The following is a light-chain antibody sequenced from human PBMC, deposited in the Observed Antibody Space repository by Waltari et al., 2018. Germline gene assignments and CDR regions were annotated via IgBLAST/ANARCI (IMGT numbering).Light chain of an antibody. V-gene: IGLV3-10*01. CDR3: YSSDSTGLRV. CDR2: GDT. CDR1: ELPRKY. J-gene: IGLJ1*01. Sequence: YELTQPPSLSVSPGQTARITCSGHELPRKYAYWFQPKSGQAPRLVMYGDTKRPSGIPERFSGSSSGTVATLTITGAQVDDEADYYCYSSDSTGLRVFGGGTTVVVL.